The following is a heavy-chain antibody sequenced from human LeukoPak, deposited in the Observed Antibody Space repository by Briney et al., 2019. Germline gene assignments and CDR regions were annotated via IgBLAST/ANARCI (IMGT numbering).Heavy chain of an antibody. J-gene: IGHJ4*02. CDR2: IIPILGIA. CDR3: ARVDKWKTIPVDY. D-gene: IGHD1-20*01. V-gene: IGHV1-69*04. Sequence: GASVTVSCKASGGTFSIYAISWVRQAPGQGLEWMGRIIPILGIANYAQKFQGRVTITADKSTSTAYMELSSLRSEDTAVYYCARVDKWKTIPVDYWGQGTLVTVSS. CDR1: GGTFSIYA.